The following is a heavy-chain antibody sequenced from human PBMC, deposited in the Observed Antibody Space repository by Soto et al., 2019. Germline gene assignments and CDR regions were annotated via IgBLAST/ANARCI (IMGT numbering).Heavy chain of an antibody. CDR1: GGSISDGYY. V-gene: IGHV4-31*03. D-gene: IGHD3-22*01. J-gene: IGHJ5*02. CDR2: ISASGST. CDR3: ARRDRSGFSYWLDT. Sequence: PSETLSLTCTVSGGSISDGYYWTWIRQHPGKGLEWIGSISASGSTSYNPSLKSRLTVSVDKSKNQFSLNLGSVTAADTAVYYCARRDRSGFSYWLDTWGQGTLVTVSS.